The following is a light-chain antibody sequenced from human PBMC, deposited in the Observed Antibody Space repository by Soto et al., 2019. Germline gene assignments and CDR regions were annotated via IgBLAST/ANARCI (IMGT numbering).Light chain of an antibody. V-gene: IGKV1D-12*01. CDR3: QQANSFPIT. CDR1: QSISSW. CDR2: AAS. J-gene: IGKJ5*01. Sequence: DNQITQSPSSVSASVGDRVTITCWASQSISSWLAWYQQKPGKAPKLLIYAASSLQSGVPSRFSGSGSGTDFTLTISSLQPEDFATYYCQQANSFPITFGQGTRLEIK.